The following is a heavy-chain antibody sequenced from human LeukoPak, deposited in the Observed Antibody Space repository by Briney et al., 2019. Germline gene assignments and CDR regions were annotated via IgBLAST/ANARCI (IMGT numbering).Heavy chain of an antibody. Sequence: ASVKVSCKASGYTFTGYYMHWVRQAPGQGLEWMGWINPNSGGANYAQKLQGRVTMTTDTSTSTAYMELRSLRSDDTAVYYCARGGRYCSSTSCYYYYYMDVWGKGTTVTISS. CDR1: GYTFTGYY. CDR3: ARGGRYCSSTSCYYYYYMDV. J-gene: IGHJ6*03. D-gene: IGHD2-2*01. V-gene: IGHV1-2*02. CDR2: INPNSGGA.